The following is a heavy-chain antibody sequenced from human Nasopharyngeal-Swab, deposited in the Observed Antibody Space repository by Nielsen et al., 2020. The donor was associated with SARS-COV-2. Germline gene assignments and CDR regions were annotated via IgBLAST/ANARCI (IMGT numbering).Heavy chain of an antibody. J-gene: IGHJ3*02. CDR2: IYHSGST. Sequence: SETLSLTCAVSGGSISSGGYSWSWIRQPPGKGLEWIGYIYHSGSTYYNPSLKSRVTISVDRSKNQFSLKLSSVTAADTAVYYCARSDYYEYYAFDIWGQVTMVTVSS. D-gene: IGHD3-22*01. V-gene: IGHV4-30-2*01. CDR1: GGSISSGGYS. CDR3: ARSDYYEYYAFDI.